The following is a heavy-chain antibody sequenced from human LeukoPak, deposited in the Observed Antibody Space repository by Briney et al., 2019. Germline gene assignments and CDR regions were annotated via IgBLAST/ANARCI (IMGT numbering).Heavy chain of an antibody. V-gene: IGHV5-51*01. CDR2: IYRGDSDT. Sequence: GESLKISCKGSGYSFTSYWIGWVRQMPGKGLEWMGIIYRGDSDTRYRTSFQGQVRILADKSISAAYLQSSSLKASNTAMYYCARRDYGGKHFDYWGQGTLVTVSS. D-gene: IGHD4-23*01. J-gene: IGHJ4*02. CDR1: GYSFTSYW. CDR3: ARRDYGGKHFDY.